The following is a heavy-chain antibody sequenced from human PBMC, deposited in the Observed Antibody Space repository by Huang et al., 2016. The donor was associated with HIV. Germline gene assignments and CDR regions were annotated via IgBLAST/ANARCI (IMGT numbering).Heavy chain of an antibody. CDR2: SSAYNGNT. CDR1: GYIFSNYG. Sequence: QVQLMQSGAEVKKPGASVKVSCKSSGYIFSNYGISWVRQAPGQGLEWMAWSSAYNGNTHYAKRLQDRVTLTTDTSTGTAYMELRSLTSDDTAIYYCARDVPVAAAPLLDYWGQGTLVTVSS. V-gene: IGHV1-18*01. CDR3: ARDVPVAAAPLLDY. J-gene: IGHJ4*02. D-gene: IGHD6-13*01.